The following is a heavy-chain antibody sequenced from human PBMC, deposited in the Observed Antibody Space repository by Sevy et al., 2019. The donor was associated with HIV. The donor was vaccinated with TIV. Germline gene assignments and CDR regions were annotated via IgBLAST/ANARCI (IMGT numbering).Heavy chain of an antibody. V-gene: IGHV3-48*02. Sequence: GGCLRLSCTASGFTFSSYSMNCVRQAPGKGLELVSYISSSSSTIYYADSVKGRFTISRDNAKNSLYLQMNSLRDEDTAAYYCARVDFWSGYYTCDYYYMDVWGKGTLVHVSS. CDR1: GFTFSSYS. J-gene: IGHJ6*03. CDR3: ARVDFWSGYYTCDYYYMDV. D-gene: IGHD3-3*01. CDR2: ISSSSSTI.